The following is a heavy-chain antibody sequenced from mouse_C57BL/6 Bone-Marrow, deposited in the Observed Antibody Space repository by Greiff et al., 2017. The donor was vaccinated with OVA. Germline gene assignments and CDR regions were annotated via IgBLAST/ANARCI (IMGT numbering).Heavy chain of an antibody. Sequence: QVQLKQSGPGLVQPSQSLSITCTVSGFSLTSYGVHWVRQSPGKGLEWLGVIWSGGSTDYNAAFISRLSISKDNSKSKVFFKMNSLQADDTAIYYCARNIWQVSFYWYFDVWGTGTTVTVSS. V-gene: IGHV2-2*01. D-gene: IGHD1-1*02. J-gene: IGHJ1*03. CDR2: IWSGGST. CDR3: ARNIWQVSFYWYFDV. CDR1: GFSLTSYG.